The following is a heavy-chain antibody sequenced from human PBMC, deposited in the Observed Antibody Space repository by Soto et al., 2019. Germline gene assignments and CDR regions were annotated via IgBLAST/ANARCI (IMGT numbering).Heavy chain of an antibody. D-gene: IGHD3-10*01. V-gene: IGHV1-69*06. CDR1: GGTFSSYA. CDR3: ARDPKSLVRGVMDAFDI. CDR2: IIPIFGTA. Sequence: QVQLVQSGAEVKKPGSSVKVSCKASGGTFSSYAISWVRQAPGQGLEWMGGIIPIFGTANYAQKFQGRVTITADKSRRTAYMELSSLRSADTAVYYCARDPKSLVRGVMDAFDIWGQGTMVTVSS. J-gene: IGHJ3*02.